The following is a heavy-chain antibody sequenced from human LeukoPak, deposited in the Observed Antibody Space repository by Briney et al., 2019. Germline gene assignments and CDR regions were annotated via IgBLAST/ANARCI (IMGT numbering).Heavy chain of an antibody. CDR3: ARDSGKGDTAHMDV. CDR2: VYTSGST. D-gene: IGHD1-26*01. Sequence: SETLSLTCTDSGGSIRNYYWSWIRQPAGKGLEWIGHVYTSGSTNYNPSLKSRVTMSVDTSKNQFSLRLSSVTAADTAVYYCARDSGKGDTAHMDVWGKGTTVTVSS. V-gene: IGHV4-4*07. CDR1: GGSIRNYY. J-gene: IGHJ6*03.